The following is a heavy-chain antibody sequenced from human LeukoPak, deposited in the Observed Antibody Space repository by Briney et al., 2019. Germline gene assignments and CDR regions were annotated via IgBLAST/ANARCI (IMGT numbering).Heavy chain of an antibody. CDR1: GFTFSSYS. D-gene: IGHD3-3*01. J-gene: IGHJ6*02. CDR3: ARADFWSGLQYYYGMDV. V-gene: IGHV3-48*01. CDR2: ISSSSSTI. Sequence: GGSLRLSCAASGFTFSSYSMNWVRQAPGKGLEWVSYISSSSSTIYYADSVKGRFTISRDNAKNSLYLQMNSLRAEDTAVYYCARADFWSGLQYYYGMDVWDQGTTVTVSS.